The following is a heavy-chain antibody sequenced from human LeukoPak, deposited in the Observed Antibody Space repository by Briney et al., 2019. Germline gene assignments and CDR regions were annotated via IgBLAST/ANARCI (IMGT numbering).Heavy chain of an antibody. CDR2: IIPILGIA. CDR1: GGTFSSYA. J-gene: IGHJ3*02. Sequence: SVKVSCKASGGTFSSYAISWVRQAPGQGLEWMGRIIPILGIANYARKFQGRVTITADKSTSTAYMELSSLRSEDTAVYYCARDLSITMVRGGSDAFDIWAKGQWSPSLQ. V-gene: IGHV1-69*04. CDR3: ARDLSITMVRGGSDAFDI. D-gene: IGHD3-10*01.